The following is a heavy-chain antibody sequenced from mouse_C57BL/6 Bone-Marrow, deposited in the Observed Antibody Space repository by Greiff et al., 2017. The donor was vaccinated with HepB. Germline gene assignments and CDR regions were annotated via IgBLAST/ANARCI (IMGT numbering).Heavy chain of an antibody. Sequence: DVKLVESGPGLVKPSQSLSLTCSVTGYSITSGYYWNWIRQFPGNKLEWMGYISYDGSNNYNPSLKNRISITRDTSKNQFFLKLNSVTTEDTATYYCARDGDYDVGYFDYWGQGTTLTVSS. D-gene: IGHD2-4*01. CDR2: ISYDGSN. J-gene: IGHJ2*01. V-gene: IGHV3-6*01. CDR3: ARDGDYDVGYFDY. CDR1: GYSITSGYY.